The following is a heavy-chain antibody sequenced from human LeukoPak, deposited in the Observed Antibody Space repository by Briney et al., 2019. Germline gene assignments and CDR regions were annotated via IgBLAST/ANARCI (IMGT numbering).Heavy chain of an antibody. J-gene: IGHJ4*02. CDR2: ISYDGSNK. CDR3: ARDLGY. Sequence: GGSLRLSCAASGFTFSSYAMHWVRQAPGKGLEWVAVISYDGSNKYYADSVKGRFTISRDNSKSTLYLQMNSLRAEDTAVYYCARDLGYWGQGTLVTVSS. CDR1: GFTFSSYA. V-gene: IGHV3-30-3*01.